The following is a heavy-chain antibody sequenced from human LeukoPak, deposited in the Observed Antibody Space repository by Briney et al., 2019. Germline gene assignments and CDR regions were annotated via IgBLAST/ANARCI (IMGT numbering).Heavy chain of an antibody. CDR3: ARGRTESYCSSTSCYLDAFDI. J-gene: IGHJ3*02. Sequence: ASVKVSCKASGYTFTSYGTSWVRQAPGQGLEWMGWISAYNGNTNYAQKLQGRVTMTTDTSTSTAYMELRSLRSDDTAVYYCARGRTESYCSSTSCYLDAFDIWGQGTMVTVSS. V-gene: IGHV1-18*01. CDR2: ISAYNGNT. CDR1: GYTFTSYG. D-gene: IGHD2-2*01.